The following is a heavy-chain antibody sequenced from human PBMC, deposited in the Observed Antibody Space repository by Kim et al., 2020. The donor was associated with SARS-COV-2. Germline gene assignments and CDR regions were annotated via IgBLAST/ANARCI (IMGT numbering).Heavy chain of an antibody. D-gene: IGHD3-22*01. CDR3: ARWYYFDSSQSGVDV. CDR1: DDSIRSGYY. J-gene: IGHJ6*02. Sequence: SETLSLTCSVPDDSIRSGYYWGWIRQPPGKGLEWIGSFYESGRTFYKPSLQSRLTISLDRSKKQFSLKLTSVTAADTAIYFCARWYYFDSSQSGVDVWGQGTSVTVSS. V-gene: IGHV4-38-2*02. CDR2: FYESGRT.